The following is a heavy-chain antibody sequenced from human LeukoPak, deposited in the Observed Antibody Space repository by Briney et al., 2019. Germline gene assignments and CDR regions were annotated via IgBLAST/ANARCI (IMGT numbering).Heavy chain of an antibody. CDR1: GYTFTNYA. CDR3: ARVGYSGYDSRPVFNY. D-gene: IGHD5-12*01. V-gene: IGHV1-3*04. Sequence: GASVKVSCKASGYTFTNYALHWVRQAPGQRLEWMGWINIGNGNTKYSQKFQGRVTITRATSASTAYMELSSLRSEDTAVYYCARVGYSGYDSRPVFNYWGQGTLVTVSS. CDR2: INIGNGNT. J-gene: IGHJ4*02.